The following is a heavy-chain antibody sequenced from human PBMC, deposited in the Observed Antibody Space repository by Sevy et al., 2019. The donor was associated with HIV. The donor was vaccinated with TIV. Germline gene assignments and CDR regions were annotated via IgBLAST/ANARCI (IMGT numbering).Heavy chain of an antibody. D-gene: IGHD6-13*01. CDR2: IGTAGDT. CDR1: GFTFSSYD. J-gene: IGHJ6*02. V-gene: IGHV3-13*01. Sequence: GGSLRLSCAASGFTFSSYDMHWVRQATGKGLEWVSAIGTAGDTYYPGSVKGRFTISRENAKNSLYLQMNSLRAGDTAVYNCARGAGRETYYYYGMDVWGQGTTVTVSS. CDR3: ARGAGRETYYYYGMDV.